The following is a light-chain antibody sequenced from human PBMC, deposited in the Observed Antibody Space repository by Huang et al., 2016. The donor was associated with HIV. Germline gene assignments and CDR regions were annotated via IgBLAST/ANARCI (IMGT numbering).Light chain of an antibody. CDR1: QSITNNY. CDR2: GAS. Sequence: IMMVQSPGTLSLSPGERATLSCGASQSITNNYVAWYQQRPGRAPRLLLHGASIRATGVPDRFSGSGSGTNFTLTIRALAPEDFAVYFCQQYGTLPLTFAGGTKVEIK. CDR3: QQYGTLPLT. J-gene: IGKJ4*01. V-gene: IGKV3-20*01.